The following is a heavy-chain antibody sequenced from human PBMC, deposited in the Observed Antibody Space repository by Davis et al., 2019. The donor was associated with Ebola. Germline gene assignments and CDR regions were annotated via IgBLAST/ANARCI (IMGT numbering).Heavy chain of an antibody. CDR1: GGSVSSGGHY. CDR3: ARDAPNTSSLDY. J-gene: IGHJ4*02. CDR2: IYYSGST. V-gene: IGHV4-61*08. D-gene: IGHD6-13*01. Sequence: SETLSLTCTVSGGSVSSGGHYWSWIRQPPGKGLEWIAYIYYSGSTHYNPSLKSRATISVDTSRNQFSLRLSSVTAADTAVYYCARDAPNTSSLDYWGQGTLVTVSS.